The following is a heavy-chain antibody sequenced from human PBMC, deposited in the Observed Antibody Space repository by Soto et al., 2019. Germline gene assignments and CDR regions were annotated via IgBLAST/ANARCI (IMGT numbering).Heavy chain of an antibody. V-gene: IGHV4-59*08. CDR2: IFNSGNT. Sequence: SETLSLTCTFSGCSISSFYWSLIRQPPGKGLEWIAYIFNSGNTNYNPSLTSRVTISVDSSKNQVSLSLSSVTAADTAIYYCARHASYEGSFDPWGQGILVTVSS. D-gene: IGHD5-12*01. J-gene: IGHJ5*02. CDR1: GCSISSFY. CDR3: ARHASYEGSFDP.